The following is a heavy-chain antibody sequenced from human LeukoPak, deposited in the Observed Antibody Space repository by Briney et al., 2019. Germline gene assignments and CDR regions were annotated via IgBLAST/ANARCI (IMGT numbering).Heavy chain of an antibody. J-gene: IGHJ4*02. CDR3: ARDVGGYYDSSGSLDY. Sequence: SVKVSCKASGYTFTSYGISWVRQAPGQGLEWMGGIIPIFGTANYAQKFQGRVTITADESTSTAYMELSSLRSEDTAVYYCARDVGGYYDSSGSLDYWGQGTLVTVSS. D-gene: IGHD3-22*01. CDR2: IIPIFGTA. CDR1: GYTFTSYG. V-gene: IGHV1-69*13.